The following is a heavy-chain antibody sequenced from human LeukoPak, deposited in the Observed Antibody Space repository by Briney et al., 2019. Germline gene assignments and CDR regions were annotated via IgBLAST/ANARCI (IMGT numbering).Heavy chain of an antibody. CDR2: ISSSGSTI. J-gene: IGHJ4*02. CDR3: ARASRGVHYYDSSGYALDY. D-gene: IGHD3-22*01. V-gene: IGHV3-48*03. CDR1: GFTFSSYE. Sequence: GGSLRLSCAASGFTFSSYEMNWVRQAPGKGLEWVSYISSSGSTIYYADSVKGRFTISRDNAKNSLYLQMNSLRAEDTAVYYCARASRGVHYYDSSGYALDYWGQGTLVTVSS.